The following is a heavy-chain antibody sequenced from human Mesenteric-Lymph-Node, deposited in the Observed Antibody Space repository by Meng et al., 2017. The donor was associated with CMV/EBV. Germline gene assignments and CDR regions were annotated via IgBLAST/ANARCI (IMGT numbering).Heavy chain of an antibody. CDR3: ARLGGRHSSTSRNI. CDR1: GFSVSDKY. V-gene: IGHV3-11*06. CDR2: ISSSSSYI. J-gene: IGHJ3*02. D-gene: IGHD2-2*01. Sequence: GESLKISCAASGFSVSDKYMSWVRQAPGKGLEWVSYISSSSSYIYYADSVKGRFTISRDNAKNSLYLQMNSLRAEDTAVYYCARLGGRHSSTSRNIWGQGTMVTVSS.